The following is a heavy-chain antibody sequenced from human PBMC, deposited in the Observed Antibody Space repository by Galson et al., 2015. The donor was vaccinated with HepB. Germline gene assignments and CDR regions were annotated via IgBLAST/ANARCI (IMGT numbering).Heavy chain of an antibody. D-gene: IGHD3-10*01. CDR3: AKDNRVGYYGSGSWGSDV. CDR2: ISGGRSTI. CDR1: GFMFSSYD. V-gene: IGHV3-48*01. Sequence: SLRLSCAASGFMFSSYDMNWVRQAPGKGLEWISYISGGRSTIYYADSVKGQFTISRDNAKNSLYLQMNSLRAEDTAVYYCAKDNRVGYYGSGSWGSDVWGQGTTVTVSS. J-gene: IGHJ6*02.